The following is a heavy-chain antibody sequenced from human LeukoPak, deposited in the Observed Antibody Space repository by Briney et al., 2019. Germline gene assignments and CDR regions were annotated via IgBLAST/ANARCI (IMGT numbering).Heavy chain of an antibody. CDR3: VRESGHIDY. CDR1: GFRFSNYA. J-gene: IGHJ4*02. CDR2: ISDGSSTI. D-gene: IGHD3-10*01. V-gene: IGHV3-48*04. Sequence: GGSLRLSCTASGFRFSNYAMNWVRQAPGKGLEWVSYISDGSSTIYYADSVKGRFTISRDNVKNSLYLQMNSLRAEDTAVYYCVRESGHIDYWGQGTLVTVSS.